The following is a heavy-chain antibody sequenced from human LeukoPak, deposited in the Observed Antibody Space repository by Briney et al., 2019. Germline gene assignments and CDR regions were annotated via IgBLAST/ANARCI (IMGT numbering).Heavy chain of an antibody. Sequence: ASVKVSCKASGYTFTSYGISWVRQAPGQGLEWMGWISAYNGNTNYAQKLQGRVTMTTDTSTSTAYMELRSLRSDDTAVYYCARDPREVVVITTGGAFDIWGQGTMVTVSS. CDR2: ISAYNGNT. V-gene: IGHV1-18*01. CDR3: ARDPREVVVITTGGAFDI. CDR1: GYTFTSYG. D-gene: IGHD3-22*01. J-gene: IGHJ3*02.